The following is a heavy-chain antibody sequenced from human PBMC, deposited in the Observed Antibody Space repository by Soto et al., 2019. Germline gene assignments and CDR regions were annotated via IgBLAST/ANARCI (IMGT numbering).Heavy chain of an antibody. D-gene: IGHD3-10*01. CDR2: VYQNGVA. CDR1: GGYISTAGYY. Sequence: QVQLQESGPGLVTPSQTLSLTCTVSGGYISTAGYYWSWIRQPPGKGLEWIAYVYQNGVAHFNPSLKSRTSISVDTSKDQFSLSLHSVTAADTAVYFCARDRDYNYGSGPNSFDSWGQGILVTVSS. CDR3: ARDRDYNYGSGPNSFDS. J-gene: IGHJ5*01. V-gene: IGHV4-31*03.